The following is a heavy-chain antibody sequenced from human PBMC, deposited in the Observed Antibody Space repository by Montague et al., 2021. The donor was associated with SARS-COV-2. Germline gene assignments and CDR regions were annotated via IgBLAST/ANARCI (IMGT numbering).Heavy chain of an antibody. D-gene: IGHD6-19*01. CDR3: ARRNGGLAVGGIWFDP. J-gene: IGHJ5*02. V-gene: IGHV4-39*01. CDR1: SGSIRSSNYY. Sequence: SETLSLTCTVSSGSIRSSNYYWGWLRQPPGKGLEWFGSIYYTGRTFYTPSLRSRLAISIDTSNNQFSLRLSSVTAADSAVYYCARRNGGLAVGGIWFDPWGQGRLVTVSS. CDR2: IYYTGRT.